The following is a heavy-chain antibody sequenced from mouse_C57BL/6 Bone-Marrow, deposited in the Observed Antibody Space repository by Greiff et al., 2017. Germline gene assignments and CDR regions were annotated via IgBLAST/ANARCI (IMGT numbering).Heavy chain of an antibody. CDR3: ARDDYDARVPFAY. D-gene: IGHD2-4*01. CDR2: ISDGGSYT. CDR1: GFTFSSYA. Sequence: EVKLVESGGGLVKPGGSLKLSCAASGFTFSSYAMSWVRQTPEKRLEWVATISDGGSYTYYPDNVKGRFTISRDNAKNNLYLQMSHLKSEDTAMYYCARDDYDARVPFAYWGQGTLVTVSA. V-gene: IGHV5-4*01. J-gene: IGHJ3*01.